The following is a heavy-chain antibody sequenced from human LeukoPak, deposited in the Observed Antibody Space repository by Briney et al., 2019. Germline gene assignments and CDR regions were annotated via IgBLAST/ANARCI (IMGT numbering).Heavy chain of an antibody. J-gene: IGHJ4*02. D-gene: IGHD3-10*01. V-gene: IGHV4-34*01. CDR1: GGSFSGYY. CDR3: ALSSSGSYGRKGFDY. Sequence: SETLSLTCAVYGGSFSGYYWSWIRQPPGKGLEWVGEINHSGSTNYNPSLKSRVTISVDTSKNQFSLKLSSVTAADTAVYYCALSSSGSYGRKGFDYWGQGTLVTVSS. CDR2: INHSGST.